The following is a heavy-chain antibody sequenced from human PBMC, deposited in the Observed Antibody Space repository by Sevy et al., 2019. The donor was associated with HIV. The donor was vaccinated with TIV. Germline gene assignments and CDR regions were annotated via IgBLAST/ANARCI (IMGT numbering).Heavy chain of an antibody. V-gene: IGHV3-30-3*01. J-gene: IGHJ4*02. D-gene: IGHD3-3*01. CDR2: ISYDGSNK. CDR3: VRELRFLEWLSFVFDY. Sequence: GGSLRLSCAASGFTFSSYAMHWVRQAPGKGLEWVAVISYDGSNKYYADSVKGRFTISRDNSKNTLYLQMNSLRAEDTAVYYCVRELRFLEWLSFVFDYWGQGTLVTVSS. CDR1: GFTFSSYA.